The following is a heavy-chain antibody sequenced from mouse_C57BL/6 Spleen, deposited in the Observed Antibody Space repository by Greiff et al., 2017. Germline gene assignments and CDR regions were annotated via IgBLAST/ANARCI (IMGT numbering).Heavy chain of an antibody. D-gene: IGHD2-4*01. J-gene: IGHJ2*01. Sequence: VQLQQPGAELVMPGASVKLSCKASGYTFTSYWMHWVKQRPGQGLEWIGEIDPSDSYTNYNQKFKGKATLTVDKSSSTAYMQLSSLTSEDSAVYYCARTYDYAIDYWGQGTTLTVSS. CDR1: GYTFTSYW. CDR2: IDPSDSYT. V-gene: IGHV1-69*01. CDR3: ARTYDYAIDY.